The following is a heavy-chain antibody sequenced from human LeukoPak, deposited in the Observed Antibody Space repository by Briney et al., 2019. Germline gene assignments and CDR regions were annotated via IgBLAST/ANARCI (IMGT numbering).Heavy chain of an antibody. CDR3: ARHLPRGDLFDY. J-gene: IGHJ4*02. D-gene: IGHD2-21*02. CDR1: GGSISSSSYY. CDR2: IYYSGST. V-gene: IGHV4-39*01. Sequence: SETLSLTCTVSGGSISSSSYYWGWIRQPPGKGLEWIGSIYYSGSTYYNPSLKSRVSISVDTSKNQFSLKLSSVTAADTAVYYCARHLPRGDLFDYWGQGTLVTVSS.